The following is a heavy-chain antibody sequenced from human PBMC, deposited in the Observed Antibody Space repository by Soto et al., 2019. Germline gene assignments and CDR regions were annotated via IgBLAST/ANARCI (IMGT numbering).Heavy chain of an antibody. CDR1: HITFYDSY. Sequence: SAKVSCKASHITFYDSYWDTVLHSTGKGLEWMGWSNPNSGGTNYAQKFQGRVTMTRDTSISTAYMELSRLRSDDTAVYFCVRAYRGGSCYRGWLDPGDKRTLVTV. V-gene: IGHV1-2*02. CDR2: SNPNSGGT. D-gene: IGHD2-15*01. CDR3: VRAYRGGSCYRGWLDP. J-gene: IGHJ5*02.